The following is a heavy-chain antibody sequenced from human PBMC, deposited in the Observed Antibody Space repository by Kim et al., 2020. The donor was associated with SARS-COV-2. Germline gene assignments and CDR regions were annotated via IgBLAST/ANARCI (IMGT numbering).Heavy chain of an antibody. J-gene: IGHJ6*03. CDR2: ISYDGSNK. CDR3: ARGPHYYYMDV. Sequence: GGSLRLSCAASGFTFSSYAMHWVRQAPGKGLEWVAVISYDGSNKYYADSVKGRFTISRDNSKNTLYLQMNSLIAEDTAVYYCARGPHYYYMDVWGKGTT. CDR1: GFTFSSYA. V-gene: IGHV3-30-3*01.